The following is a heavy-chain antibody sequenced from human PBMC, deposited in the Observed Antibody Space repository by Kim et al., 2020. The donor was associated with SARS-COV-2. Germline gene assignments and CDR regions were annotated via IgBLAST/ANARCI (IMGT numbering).Heavy chain of an antibody. J-gene: IGHJ3*02. CDR2: ISYDGSNK. V-gene: IGHV3-30-3*01. D-gene: IGHD3-22*01. CDR3: ARDKVITRAFDI. Sequence: GGSLRLSCAASGFTFSSYAMHWVRQAPGKGLEWVAVISYDGSNKYYADSVKGRFTISRDNSKNTLYLQMNSLRAEDTAVYYCARDKVITRAFDIWGQGTMVTVSS. CDR1: GFTFSSYA.